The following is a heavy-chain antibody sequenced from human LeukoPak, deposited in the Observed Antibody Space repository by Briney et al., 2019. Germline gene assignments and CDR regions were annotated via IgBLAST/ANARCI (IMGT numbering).Heavy chain of an antibody. CDR1: GGSISSYY. V-gene: IGHV4-59*01. D-gene: IGHD5-24*01. CDR2: IYYSGST. Sequence: SETLSLTCTVSGGSISSYYWSWIRQPPGKGLEWIGYIYYSGSTNYNPFLKSRVTISVDTSKNQFPLKLSSVTAADTAVYYWARGGYNYQDYFDYWGQGTLVTVSS. J-gene: IGHJ4*02. CDR3: ARGGYNYQDYFDY.